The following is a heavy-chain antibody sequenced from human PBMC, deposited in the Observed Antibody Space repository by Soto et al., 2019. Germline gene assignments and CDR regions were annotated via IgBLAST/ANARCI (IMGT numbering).Heavy chain of an antibody. D-gene: IGHD2-2*01. CDR2: IDWDDDK. Sequence: ESGPTLVNPTQTLTLTCTFSGFSLSTSGMCVSWIRQPPGKALEWLALIDWDDDKYYSTSLKTRLTISKDTSKNQVVLTMTNMDPVDTATYYCARTLVPPGFYYYYGMDVWGQGTTVTVSS. CDR3: ARTLVPPGFYYYYGMDV. V-gene: IGHV2-70*01. J-gene: IGHJ6*02. CDR1: GFSLSTSGMC.